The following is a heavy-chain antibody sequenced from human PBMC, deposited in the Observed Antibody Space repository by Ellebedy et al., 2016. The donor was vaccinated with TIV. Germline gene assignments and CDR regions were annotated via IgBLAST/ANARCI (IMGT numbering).Heavy chain of an antibody. Sequence: ASVKVSCKASGYTFTSYGISWVRQAPGQGLEWMGWISAYNGNTNYAQKLQGRVTMTTDTSTSTAYMELRSLRSDDTAVYYCARGIYYDSSGYYGYWGQGTLVTVSS. J-gene: IGHJ4*02. CDR2: ISAYNGNT. V-gene: IGHV1-18*04. D-gene: IGHD3-22*01. CDR1: GYTFTSYG. CDR3: ARGIYYDSSGYYGY.